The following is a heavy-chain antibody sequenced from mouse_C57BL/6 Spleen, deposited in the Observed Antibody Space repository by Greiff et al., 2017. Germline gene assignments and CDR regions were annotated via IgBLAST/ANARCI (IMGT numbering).Heavy chain of an antibody. CDR3: ATVAGYYAMDY. D-gene: IGHD1-1*01. CDR2: IWSGGST. V-gene: IGHV2-2*01. CDR1: GFSLTSYG. J-gene: IGHJ4*01. Sequence: VQLVESGPGLVQPSQSLSITCTVSGFSLTSYGVHWVRQSPGKGLEWLGVIWSGGSTDYNAAFISRLSISKDNSKSQVFFKMNSLQADDTAIYYCATVAGYYAMDYWGQGTSVTVSS.